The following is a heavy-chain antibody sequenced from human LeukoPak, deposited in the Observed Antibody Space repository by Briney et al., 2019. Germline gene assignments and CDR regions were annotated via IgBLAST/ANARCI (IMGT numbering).Heavy chain of an antibody. Sequence: GGSLRLSCAASGFTFSSYAMSWVRQAPGKGLEWVSAISGSGGSTYYADSVKGRFTIPRDNAKNSLYLQMNSLRAEDTAVYYCARQYCGGDCLDGWSNDAFDIWGQGTMVTVSS. V-gene: IGHV3-23*01. CDR1: GFTFSSYA. CDR3: ARQYCGGDCLDGWSNDAFDI. CDR2: ISGSGGST. J-gene: IGHJ3*02. D-gene: IGHD2-21*02.